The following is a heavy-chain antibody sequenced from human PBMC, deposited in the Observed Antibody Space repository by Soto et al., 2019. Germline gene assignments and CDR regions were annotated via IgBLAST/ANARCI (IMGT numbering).Heavy chain of an antibody. CDR3: VKFGGHWTDAC. CDR2: TYYRSKWFY. Sequence: SQTLSLTCGISGDSVSSSSAVWNWIRQSPSRGLEWLGRTYYRSKWFYESAVSVRSRIAINADTSGNHFSLHLTSVTPEDTAVYYCVKFGGHWTDACWGQGTVVTVSS. CDR1: GDSVSSSSAV. V-gene: IGHV6-1*01. J-gene: IGHJ4*02. D-gene: IGHD3-3*01.